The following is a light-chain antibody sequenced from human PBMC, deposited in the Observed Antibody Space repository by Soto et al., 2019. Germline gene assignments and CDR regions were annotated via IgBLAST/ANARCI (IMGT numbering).Light chain of an antibody. V-gene: IGLV1-40*01. CDR3: QSYDSSLSDLRV. CDR1: SSNIGAGYD. CDR2: GNI. J-gene: IGLJ2*01. Sequence: QSVLTQPPSVSGAPGQRVTISCTGSSSNIGAGYDVHWYQQLPGTAPKLLIYGNINRPSGVPDRFSGSKSGTSASLAITGLQAADEADYFCQSYDSSLSDLRVFGGGIKLTVL.